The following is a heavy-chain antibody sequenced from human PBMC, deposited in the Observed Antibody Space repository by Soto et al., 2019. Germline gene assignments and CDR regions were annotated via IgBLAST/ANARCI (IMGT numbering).Heavy chain of an antibody. V-gene: IGHV3-7*01. D-gene: IGHD1-1*01. CDR3: AIVPSTGTTSY. J-gene: IGHJ4*02. CDR1: GFTFSGYW. CDR2: IKQDGSEK. Sequence: EVQLVESGGGLVQPGGSLRLSCAASGFTFSGYWMSWVRQAPGKGLEWVANIKQDGSEKYYVDSVKGRFTISRDNAKNSLYLQMNSLRAEDTAVYYCAIVPSTGTTSYWGQGTLVTVSS.